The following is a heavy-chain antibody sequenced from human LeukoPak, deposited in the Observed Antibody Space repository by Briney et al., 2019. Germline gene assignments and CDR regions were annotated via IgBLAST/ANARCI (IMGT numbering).Heavy chain of an antibody. CDR1: GGSISSGRFY. CDR3: ARLVGATEYYFDY. CDR2: IYYSGST. V-gene: IGHV4-39*01. D-gene: IGHD1-26*01. J-gene: IGHJ4*02. Sequence: SQTLSLTCSVSGGSISSGRFYWNWIRQPAGKGLGWIGSIYYSGSTYYNPSLKSRVTISVDTSKNQFSLKLSSVTAADTAVYYCARLVGATEYYFDYWGQGTLVTVSS.